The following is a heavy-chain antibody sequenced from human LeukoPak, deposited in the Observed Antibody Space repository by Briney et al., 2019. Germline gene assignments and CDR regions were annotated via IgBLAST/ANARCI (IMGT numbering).Heavy chain of an antibody. Sequence: AASVKVSCKASGYTFTSYYMHWVRQAPGQGLEWMGIINLRGGSASSAQKFQGRVTLTRDTSTSTVYMELNSLRSEDTAVYYCARDYHGSGSLTTFDYWGQGTLVTVSS. CDR3: ARDYHGSGSLTTFDY. V-gene: IGHV1-46*01. CDR1: GYTFTSYY. J-gene: IGHJ4*02. D-gene: IGHD3-10*01. CDR2: INLRGGSA.